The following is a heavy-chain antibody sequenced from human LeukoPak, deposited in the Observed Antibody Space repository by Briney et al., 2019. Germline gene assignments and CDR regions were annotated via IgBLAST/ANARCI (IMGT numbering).Heavy chain of an antibody. CDR2: ISHSGST. D-gene: IGHD2-2*01. CDR1: GGSFSGYY. Sequence: SETLSLTCAVYGGSFSGYYWSWIRQPPGKGLEWIGEISHSGSTNYNPSLKSRVTISVDTSKNQFSLKLSSVTAADTAVYYCARGAVPFDYWGQGTLVTVSS. J-gene: IGHJ4*02. CDR3: ARGAVPFDY. V-gene: IGHV4-34*01.